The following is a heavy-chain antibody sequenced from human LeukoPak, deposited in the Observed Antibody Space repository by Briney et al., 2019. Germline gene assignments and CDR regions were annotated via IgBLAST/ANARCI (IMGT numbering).Heavy chain of an antibody. CDR1: GGSISSYY. D-gene: IGHD6-19*01. CDR3: ARDRYIAVAGTNWFDP. J-gene: IGHJ5*02. CDR2: IYYSGST. V-gene: IGHV4-59*01. Sequence: SETLYLTCTVSGGSISSYYWSWIRQPPGKGLEWIGYIYYSGSTNYNPSLKSRVTISVDTSKNQFSLKLSSVTAADTAVYYCARDRYIAVAGTNWFDPWGQGTLVTVSS.